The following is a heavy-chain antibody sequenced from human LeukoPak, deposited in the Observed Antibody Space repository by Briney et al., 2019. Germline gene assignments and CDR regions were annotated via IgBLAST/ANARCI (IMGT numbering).Heavy chain of an antibody. CDR2: IYYDGST. Sequence: SETLSLTCTVSGGSIRSSSDYWGWIRQPPGKRLEWIGSIYYDGSTYYNPSLKSRVTISVDTSKNQFSLKLSSVTAADTAVYYCARRIYGDYQGDWFDPWGQGTLVTVSS. CDR3: ARRIYGDYQGDWFDP. J-gene: IGHJ5*02. V-gene: IGHV4-39*01. CDR1: GGSIRSSSDY. D-gene: IGHD4-17*01.